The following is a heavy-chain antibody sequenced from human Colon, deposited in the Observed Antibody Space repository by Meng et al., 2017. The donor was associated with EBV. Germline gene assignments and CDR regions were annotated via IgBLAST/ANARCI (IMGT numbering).Heavy chain of an antibody. V-gene: IGHV4-34*01. D-gene: IGHD4-17*01. CDR3: ARRTTVNLRSFDS. CDR2: INHSGST. Sequence: QLRIQQWCAGLLKPSGTLSLACAVSGGSFSGYYWSWIRQAPGKGLEWIGEINHSGSTKFNPSLESRVSISVDTSENQVSLKLTSVTAADTAVYYCARRTTVNLRSFDSWGQGTLVTVSS. CDR1: GGSFSGYY. J-gene: IGHJ4*02.